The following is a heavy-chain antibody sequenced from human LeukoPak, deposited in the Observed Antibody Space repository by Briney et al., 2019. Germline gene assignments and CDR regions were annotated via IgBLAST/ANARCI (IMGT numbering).Heavy chain of an antibody. CDR1: GFTFSSYA. D-gene: IGHD3-22*01. Sequence: PGRSLRLSCAASGFTFSSYAMHWVRQAPGKGLEWMAVISFDGNNRYFADSVKGRFTISRDNSKNTLYPQMNSLRAEDTAVYYCASSSGYYSGNRYFDYWGQGTLVTVSS. J-gene: IGHJ4*02. CDR3: ASSSGYYSGNRYFDY. V-gene: IGHV3-30-3*01. CDR2: ISFDGNNR.